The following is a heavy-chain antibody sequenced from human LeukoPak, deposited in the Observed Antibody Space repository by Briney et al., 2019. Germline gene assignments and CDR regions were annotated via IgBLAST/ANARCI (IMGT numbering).Heavy chain of an antibody. J-gene: IGHJ4*02. V-gene: IGHV1-2*02. Sequence: GASVKVSCKASGYTFTCYYMHWVRQAPGQGLEWMGWINPNSGGTNYAQKFQGRVTMTRDTSISTAYMELSRLRSDDTAVYYCARDLYRGYQGYYFDYWGQGTLVTVSS. CDR2: INPNSGGT. CDR1: GYTFTCYY. D-gene: IGHD3-16*02. CDR3: ARDLYRGYQGYYFDY.